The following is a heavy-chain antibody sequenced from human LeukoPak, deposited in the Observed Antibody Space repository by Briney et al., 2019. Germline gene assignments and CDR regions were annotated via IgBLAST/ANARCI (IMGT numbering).Heavy chain of an antibody. V-gene: IGHV4-59*01. Sequence: PSETLSLTCSVSGGFNTHYYWSWIRQPPGKGLEWIGYFYHSGSTNYNPSLKSRVTISVDTSKNHFSLKLSSVTAADTAVYYCARGQWLLVFDFWGQGTLVTVSS. J-gene: IGHJ4*02. CDR3: ARGQWLLVFDF. CDR1: GGFNTHYY. CDR2: FYHSGST. D-gene: IGHD3-22*01.